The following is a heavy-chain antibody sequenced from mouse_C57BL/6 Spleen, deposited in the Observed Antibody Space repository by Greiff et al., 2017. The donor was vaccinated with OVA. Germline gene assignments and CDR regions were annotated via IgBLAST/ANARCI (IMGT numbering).Heavy chain of an antibody. V-gene: IGHV1-61*01. J-gene: IGHJ3*01. Sequence: QSCTASGYTFTSYWMDWVKQRPGQGLEWIGNIYPSDSETHYNQKFKDKATLTVDKSSSTAYMQLSSLTSEDSAVYYCARGDGLRRGFAYWGQGTLVTVSA. D-gene: IGHD2-4*01. CDR1: GYTFTSYW. CDR3: ARGDGLRRGFAY. CDR2: IYPSDSET.